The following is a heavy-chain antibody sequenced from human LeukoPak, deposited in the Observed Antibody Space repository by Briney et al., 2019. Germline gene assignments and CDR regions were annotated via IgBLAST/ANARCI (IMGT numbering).Heavy chain of an antibody. D-gene: IGHD3-10*02. CDR3: AELGITMIGGV. J-gene: IGHJ6*04. Sequence: SGGSLRLSCAASGFTFSSYAMSWVRQAPGKGLEWVSYISSSGSTIYYADSAKGRFTISRDNAKNSLYLQMNSLRAEDTAVYYCAELGITMIGGVWGKGTTVTISS. V-gene: IGHV3-48*03. CDR2: ISSSGSTI. CDR1: GFTFSSYA.